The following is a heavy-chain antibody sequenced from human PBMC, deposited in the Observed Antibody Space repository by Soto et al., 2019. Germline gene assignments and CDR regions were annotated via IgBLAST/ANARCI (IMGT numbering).Heavy chain of an antibody. J-gene: IGHJ4*02. V-gene: IGHV3-21*01. D-gene: IGHD2-2*01. CDR2: ISSSSSYI. Sequence: GGSLRLSCAASGFTFSSYSMNWVRQAPGKGLEWVSSISSSSSYIYYADSVKGRFTISRDNAKNSLYLQMNSLRAEDTAVYYCARDLIYCSSTSCPVRGKYFDYWGQGTLVTVSS. CDR3: ARDLIYCSSTSCPVRGKYFDY. CDR1: GFTFSSYS.